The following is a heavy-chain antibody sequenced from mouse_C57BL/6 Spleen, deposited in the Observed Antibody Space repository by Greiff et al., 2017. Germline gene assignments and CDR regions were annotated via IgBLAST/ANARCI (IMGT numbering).Heavy chain of an antibody. D-gene: IGHD2-2*01. V-gene: IGHV1-52*01. CDR3: ARGEDLLWLRRSPWYFDV. CDR1: GYTFTSYW. J-gene: IGHJ1*03. Sequence: QVQLQQPGAELVRPGSSVKLSCKASGYTFTSYWMHWVKQRPIQGLEWIGNIDPSDSETHYNQKFKDKATLTVDKSSSTAYMQLSSLTSEDSAVYYCARGEDLLWLRRSPWYFDVWGTGTTVTVSS. CDR2: IDPSDSET.